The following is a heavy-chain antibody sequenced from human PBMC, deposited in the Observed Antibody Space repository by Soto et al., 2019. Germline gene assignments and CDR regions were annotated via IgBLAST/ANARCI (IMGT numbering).Heavy chain of an antibody. CDR2: TKQDGSEK. D-gene: IGHD2-2*01. Sequence: GGSLRLSCAASGFTFSSYWMSWVRHAPGKGLEWVANTKQDGSEKYYVDSVKGRFTISRDNDKNSLYLQMNSLRAEDTAVYYCARGLQTGADIVVVPAAPRGFGYWGQGTLVTVSS. J-gene: IGHJ4*02. V-gene: IGHV3-7*01. CDR1: GFTFSSYW. CDR3: ARGLQTGADIVVVPAAPRGFGY.